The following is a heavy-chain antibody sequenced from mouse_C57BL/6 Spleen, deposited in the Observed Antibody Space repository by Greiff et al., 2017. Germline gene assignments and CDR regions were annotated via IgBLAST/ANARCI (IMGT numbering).Heavy chain of an antibody. CDR3: AGRRNLGFAY. V-gene: IGHV1-50*01. CDR2: IDPSDSYT. J-gene: IGHJ3*01. D-gene: IGHD2-1*01. Sequence: VQLQQPGAELVKPGASVKLSCKASGYTFTSYWMQWVKQRPGQGLEWIGEIDPSDSYTNYNQKFKGKATLTVDTYSSTAYMQLSSLTSEDSAVYYCAGRRNLGFAYWGQGTLVTVSA. CDR1: GYTFTSYW.